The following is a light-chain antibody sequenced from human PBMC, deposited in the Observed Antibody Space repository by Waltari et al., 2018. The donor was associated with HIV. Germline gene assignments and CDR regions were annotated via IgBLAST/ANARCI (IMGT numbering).Light chain of an antibody. V-gene: IGLV3-21*01. CDR1: DIDTHS. Sequence: SYALIQPLSVSAALGPPAVITCGGSDIDTHSVHWYRQRAGQAPEVVIYDDNERPSGFSERFSGSNCGSTATLAISRVEAGEEADYYCQVWISSNDVVFGGGTKLTVL. CDR3: QVWISSNDVV. J-gene: IGLJ2*01. CDR2: DDN.